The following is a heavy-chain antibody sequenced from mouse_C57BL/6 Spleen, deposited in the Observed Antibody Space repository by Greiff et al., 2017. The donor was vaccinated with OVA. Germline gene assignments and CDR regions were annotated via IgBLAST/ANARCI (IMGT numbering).Heavy chain of an antibody. CDR3: ARRGSGDWYFDV. CDR2: INPSSGYT. V-gene: IGHV1-4*01. Sequence: QVQLQQSGAELARPGASVKMSCKASGYTFTSYTMHWVKQRPGQGLEWIGYINPSSGYTKYNQKFKDKATLTAYKSSSTAYMQLSSLTSEDSAVYYCARRGSGDWYFDVWGTGTTVTVSS. CDR1: GYTFTSYT. J-gene: IGHJ1*03.